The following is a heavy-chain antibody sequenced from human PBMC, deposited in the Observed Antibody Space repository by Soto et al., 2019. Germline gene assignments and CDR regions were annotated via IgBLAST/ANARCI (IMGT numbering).Heavy chain of an antibody. CDR2: ISKSSSVI. CDR1: GSTFSSSE. J-gene: IGHJ6*02. Sequence: EVQLVESGGGLVQPGGSLRLSCAASGSTFSSSEMHWVRQAPGKGLEWVSYISKSSSVIYYADSVKGRFTISRDNAKNLLYLQMNSLRADDTAVYFCASVNLRFPYGIDVWGQGTTVTVSS. CDR3: ASVNLRFPYGIDV. D-gene: IGHD3-3*01. V-gene: IGHV3-48*03.